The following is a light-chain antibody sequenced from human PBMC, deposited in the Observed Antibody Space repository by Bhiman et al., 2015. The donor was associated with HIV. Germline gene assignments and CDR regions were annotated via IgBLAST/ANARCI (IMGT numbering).Light chain of an antibody. CDR2: ENT. CDR3: GTWDRSLSAGGV. Sequence: QSVLTQPPSVSGAPGQRVTISCTGSSSDIGAGYDVHWYQQLPGTAPKLLIYENTKRPSGIPDRFSGSKSGTSATLGITGLQTGDEGDYYCGTWDRSLSAGGVFGTGTKVTVL. J-gene: IGLJ1*01. CDR1: SSDIGAGYD. V-gene: IGLV1-51*02.